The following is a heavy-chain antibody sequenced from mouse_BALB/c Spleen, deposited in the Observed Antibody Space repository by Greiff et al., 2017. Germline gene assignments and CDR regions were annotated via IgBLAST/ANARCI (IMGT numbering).Heavy chain of an antibody. CDR3: ARLATDWYFDV. CDR1: GFTFSSYA. J-gene: IGHJ1*01. CDR2: ISSGGSYT. D-gene: IGHD1-1*01. Sequence: EGQGVGSGGGLVKPGGSLKLSCAASGFTFSSYALSLVRQTPEKRLEWVATISSGGSYTYYPDSVKGRFTISRDNAKNTLYLQMSSLRSEDTAMYYCARLATDWYFDVWGAGTTVTVSS. V-gene: IGHV5-9-3*01.